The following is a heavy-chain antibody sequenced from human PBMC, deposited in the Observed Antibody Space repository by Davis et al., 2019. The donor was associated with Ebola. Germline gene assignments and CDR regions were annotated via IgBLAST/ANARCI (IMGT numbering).Heavy chain of an antibody. Sequence: PGGSLRLSCAASGFTFSSYWMSWVRQAPGKGLEWVANIKQDGSEKYYVDSVKGRFTISGDNAENSLSLQMNSLRADDTAVYYCLAATTTSAYWGQGTLVTVSS. CDR1: GFTFSSYW. CDR2: IKQDGSEK. V-gene: IGHV3-7*03. J-gene: IGHJ4*02. CDR3: LAATTTSAY. D-gene: IGHD5-24*01.